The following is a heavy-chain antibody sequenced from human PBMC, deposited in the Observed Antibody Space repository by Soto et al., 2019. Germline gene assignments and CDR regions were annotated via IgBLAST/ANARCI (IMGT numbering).Heavy chain of an antibody. D-gene: IGHD6-6*01. Sequence: EVQLVESGGGLDKPGGSLRLSCAASGFTFSSYSMNWVRQAPGKGLEWVSSISSSSSYIYYADSVKGRFTISRDNAKNSLYLQMNSLRAEDTAVYYCARDRPGSYGMDVWGQGTTVTVSS. J-gene: IGHJ6*02. V-gene: IGHV3-21*01. CDR2: ISSSSSYI. CDR3: ARDRPGSYGMDV. CDR1: GFTFSSYS.